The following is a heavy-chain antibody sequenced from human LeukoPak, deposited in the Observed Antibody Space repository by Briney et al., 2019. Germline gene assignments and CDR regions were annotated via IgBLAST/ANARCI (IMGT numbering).Heavy chain of an antibody. V-gene: IGHV4-39*07. CDR3: ARNSGSPRNLYYYYYYMDV. J-gene: IGHJ6*03. Sequence: SETLSLTCTASGGSISSSSYYWGWIRQPPGKGLEWIGSIYYSGSTYYNPSLKSRVTISVDTSKNQFSLKLSSVTAADTAVYYCARNSGSPRNLYYYYYYMDVWGKGTTVTVSS. CDR1: GGSISSSSYY. CDR2: IYYSGST. D-gene: IGHD1-26*01.